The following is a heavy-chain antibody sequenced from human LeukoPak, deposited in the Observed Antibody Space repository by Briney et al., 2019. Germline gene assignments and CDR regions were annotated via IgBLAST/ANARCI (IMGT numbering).Heavy chain of an antibody. CDR1: GFTSSSFP. CDR2: ISSTGETS. J-gene: IGHJ4*02. CDR3: ARVMSGSGSKYFDY. D-gene: IGHD3-10*01. Sequence: GGSLRLSCVASGFTSSSFPMHWVRQVPGKGLEYVSAISSTGETSYYANSVKDRFTISRDNSKNTLYLQMGSLRAEDMAVYYCARVMSGSGSKYFDYWGQGTLVTVSS. V-gene: IGHV3-64*01.